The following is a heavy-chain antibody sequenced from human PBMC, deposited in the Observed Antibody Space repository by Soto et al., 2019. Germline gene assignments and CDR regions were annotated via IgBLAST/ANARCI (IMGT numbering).Heavy chain of an antibody. D-gene: IGHD2-2*02. CDR1: GYTFTKYD. CDR3: ARSDGHTFNWLDS. J-gene: IGHJ5*01. Sequence: QVQLVQSGAEVKTPGASVKVSCKASGYTFTKYDMNWVRQAPGHGLAWMGWMNPTSGNTGYAQKFQGRLTMTWDTAIGIAHMALSSLRNEDTAVYYCARSDGHTFNWLDSWGQGALVTVSA. CDR2: MNPTSGNT. V-gene: IGHV1-8*01.